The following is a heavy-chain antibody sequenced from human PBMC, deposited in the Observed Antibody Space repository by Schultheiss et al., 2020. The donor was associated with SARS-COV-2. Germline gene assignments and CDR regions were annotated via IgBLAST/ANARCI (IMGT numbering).Heavy chain of an antibody. D-gene: IGHD1-26*01. V-gene: IGHV4-38-2*01. CDR1: GFSISSGYY. Sequence: SQTLSLTCGVSGFSISSGYYWSWIRQPPGKGLEWIGYIYYSGSTNYNPSLKSRVTISVDTPKNQFSLKLSSVTAADTAVYYCATWDLGYYGMDVWGQGTTVTVSS. J-gene: IGHJ6*02. CDR3: ATWDLGYYGMDV. CDR2: IYYSGST.